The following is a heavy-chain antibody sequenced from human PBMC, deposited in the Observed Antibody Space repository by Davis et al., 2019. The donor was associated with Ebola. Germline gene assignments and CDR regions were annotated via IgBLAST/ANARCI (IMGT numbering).Heavy chain of an antibody. CDR3: AKARGYYDSSGYYYGAGWYFDL. CDR1: GFTFDDYT. CDR2: LSWNSGSI. Sequence: SLKISCAASGFTFDDYTMHWVRQAPGKGLEWVSGLSWNSGSIGYADSVKGRFTISRDNAKNSLYLQMNSLRAEDTALYYCAKARGYYDSSGYYYGAGWYFDLWGRGTLVTVSS. V-gene: IGHV3-9*01. D-gene: IGHD3-22*01. J-gene: IGHJ2*01.